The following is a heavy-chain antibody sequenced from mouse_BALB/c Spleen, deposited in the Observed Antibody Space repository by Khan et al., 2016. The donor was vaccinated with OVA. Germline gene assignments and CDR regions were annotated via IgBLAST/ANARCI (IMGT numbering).Heavy chain of an antibody. CDR2: IWSDGST. Sequence: VQLQESGPGLVAPSQSLSITSTISGFSLTNYGVHWVRQPPGKGLEWLVVIWSDGSTTYNSDLTSRLSISKDNSKSQVFLKMNSLQTDDTAMYYCARQPYFHYYVMDYWGQGTSVTVSS. CDR1: GFSLTNYG. J-gene: IGHJ4*01. D-gene: IGHD2-10*01. V-gene: IGHV2-6-1*01. CDR3: ARQPYFHYYVMDY.